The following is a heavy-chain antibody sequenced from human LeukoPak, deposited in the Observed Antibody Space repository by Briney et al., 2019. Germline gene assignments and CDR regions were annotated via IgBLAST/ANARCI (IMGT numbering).Heavy chain of an antibody. D-gene: IGHD2-21*02. CDR3: GRDPMTHFFDY. J-gene: IGHJ4*02. CDR1: GGSISGYY. CDR2: IYASGST. V-gene: IGHV4-4*07. Sequence: SETLSLTCNVSGGSISGYYWHWIRQPAGKGLEWIGRIYASGSTNYNPSLGSRVTMSLDTSKNYFSLKLNSVTAADTAVYFCGRDPMTHFFDYWGQGTLVTVSP.